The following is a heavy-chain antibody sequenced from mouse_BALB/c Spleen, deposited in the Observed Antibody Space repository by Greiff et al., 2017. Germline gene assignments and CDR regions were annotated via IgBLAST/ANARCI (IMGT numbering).Heavy chain of an antibody. D-gene: IGHD2-1*01. CDR1: GYTFTSYW. CDR2: IYPGNSDT. Sequence: DVKLVESGTVLARPGASVKMSCKASGYTFTSYWMHWVKQRPGQGLEWIGAIYPGNSDTSYNQKFKGKAKLTAVTSTSTAYMELSSLTNEDSAVYYCTRGGAYGNYGYFDVWGAGTTVTVSS. CDR3: TRGGAYGNYGYFDV. V-gene: IGHV1-5*01. J-gene: IGHJ1*01.